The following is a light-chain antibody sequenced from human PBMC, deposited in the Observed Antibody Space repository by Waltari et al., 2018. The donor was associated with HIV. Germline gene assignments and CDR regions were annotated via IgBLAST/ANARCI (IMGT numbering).Light chain of an antibody. Sequence: HSALTQPPSVSEAPGQRLPISRTGLRSTNFGTPFHLHSYQQYPGTGPRLIISTDTNRPSGVPDRFSASKSGTTASLAVIGLQAEDEADYYCQSFDRRSDSAIFGGGTRLTV. CDR1: RSTNFGTPFH. J-gene: IGLJ2*01. CDR3: QSFDRRSDSAI. CDR2: TDT. V-gene: IGLV1-40*01.